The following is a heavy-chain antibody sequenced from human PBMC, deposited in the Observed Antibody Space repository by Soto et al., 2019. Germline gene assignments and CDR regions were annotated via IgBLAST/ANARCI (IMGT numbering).Heavy chain of an antibody. CDR2: IIPMFDTG. D-gene: IGHD6-19*01. Sequence: QVVLVQPGAEVKNPGSSVKVSCKASGGTFGRNAINWVRQAPGQGFEWMGGIIPMFDTGNHAQKFRDRIMITADESTNTAYLELKDLRSEDTAIYYCARPQGSGWRFNALDFWGQGTMVTVSS. V-gene: IGHV1-69*01. CDR1: GGTFGRNA. J-gene: IGHJ3*01. CDR3: ARPQGSGWRFNALDF.